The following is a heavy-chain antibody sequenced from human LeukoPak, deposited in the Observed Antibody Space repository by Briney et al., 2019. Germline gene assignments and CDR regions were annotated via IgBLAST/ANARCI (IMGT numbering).Heavy chain of an antibody. CDR1: GGSISSYY. Sequence: SETLSLTCTASGGSISSYYWSWIRQPPGKGLEWIGYIYYSGSTNYNPSLTSRVTISVDTSKNQFSLKLSSVTAADTAVYYCARGGRLTGNDYWGQGTPVTVSS. D-gene: IGHD7-27*01. CDR3: ARGGRLTGNDY. CDR2: IYYSGST. V-gene: IGHV4-59*01. J-gene: IGHJ4*02.